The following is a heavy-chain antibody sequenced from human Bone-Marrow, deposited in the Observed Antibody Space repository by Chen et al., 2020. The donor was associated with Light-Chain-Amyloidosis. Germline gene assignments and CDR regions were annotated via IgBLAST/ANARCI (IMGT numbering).Heavy chain of an antibody. CDR1: GFTFDDYA. V-gene: IGHV3-43*02. CDR3: AKDGNWNYHWFDP. CDR2: ISGDGGNT. Sequence: EVQLVESGGGVVQPGGSLRLSCAASGFTFDDYAMHWVRQAPGKGPEWVSLISGDGGNTYYADSVKGRFTISRDNSKNSLYLQMNSLRTEDTALYYCAKDGNWNYHWFDPWGQGTLVTVSS. J-gene: IGHJ5*02. D-gene: IGHD1-7*01.